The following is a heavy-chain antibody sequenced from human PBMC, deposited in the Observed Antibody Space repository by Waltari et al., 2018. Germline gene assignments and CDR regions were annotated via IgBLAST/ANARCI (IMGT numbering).Heavy chain of an antibody. CDR2: INPSGGST. V-gene: IGHV1-46*01. CDR3: ARDYSNPREARQAFDI. Sequence: QVQLVQSGAEVKKPGASVKVSCKASGYTFTSYYMHWVRQAPGQGLEWMGIINPSGGSTSYAQKFQGRVTMTRDTSTSTVYMELSSLRSEDPAVYYCARDYSNPREARQAFDIWGQGTMVTVSS. J-gene: IGHJ3*02. CDR1: GYTFTSYY. D-gene: IGHD6-13*01.